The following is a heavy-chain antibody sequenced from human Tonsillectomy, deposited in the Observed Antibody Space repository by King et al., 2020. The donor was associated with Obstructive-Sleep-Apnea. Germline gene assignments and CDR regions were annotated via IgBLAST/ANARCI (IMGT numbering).Heavy chain of an antibody. Sequence: EQLVQSGAEMKKPGSSVKVSCKASGGTFSNYAIIWVRQAPGQGLEWMGGIISILGVANHAQKFQCRVTIAADKSTNTSYMVLSSLTSEDTAVYYCARYVVGTVGATVGATDPPEYYFHYWGQGTLVTVSS. CDR1: GGTFSNYA. J-gene: IGHJ4*02. D-gene: IGHD1-26*01. V-gene: IGHV1-69*09. CDR2: IISILGVA. CDR3: ARYVVGTVGATVGATDPPEYYFHY.